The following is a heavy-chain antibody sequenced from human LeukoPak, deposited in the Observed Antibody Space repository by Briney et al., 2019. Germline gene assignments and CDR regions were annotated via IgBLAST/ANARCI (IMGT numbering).Heavy chain of an antibody. CDR1: GGSISTFY. Sequence: SETLSLTCTVSGGSISTFYWSWIRQPPGKGLEWIGYIYYRGDTKYNPSLKSRVTILVDTSKNHFSLKLNSVTAADTAVYYCAKPSNYYGSATDAFDFWGQGTMVTVSS. D-gene: IGHD3-10*01. J-gene: IGHJ3*01. CDR3: AKPSNYYGSATDAFDF. CDR2: IYYRGDT. V-gene: IGHV4-59*12.